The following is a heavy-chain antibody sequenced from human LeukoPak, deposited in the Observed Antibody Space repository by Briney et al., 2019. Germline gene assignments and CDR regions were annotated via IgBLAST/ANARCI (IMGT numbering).Heavy chain of an antibody. V-gene: IGHV3-30-3*01. CDR2: ISYDGSNK. J-gene: IGHJ4*02. CDR3: ARGLFRATIFGVVNV. Sequence: PGRSLRLSCAASGFTFSSYAMHWVRQAPGKGLEWVAVISYDGSNKYYADSVKGRFTISRDNSKNTLYLQMNSLRAEDTAVYYCARGLFRATIFGVVNVWGQGTLVTVSS. CDR1: GFTFSSYA. D-gene: IGHD3-3*01.